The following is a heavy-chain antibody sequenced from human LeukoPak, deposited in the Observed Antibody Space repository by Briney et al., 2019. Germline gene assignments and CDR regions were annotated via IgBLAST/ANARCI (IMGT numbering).Heavy chain of an antibody. D-gene: IGHD3-10*01. CDR2: IYYTGST. Sequence: PSETLSLTCIVSGDSISTYYWSWIRQPPGKGLEWIGYIYYTGSTNYNPSLKSRVTISVDTSKNQFSLKLSSVTAADTAVYYCARLGYYGSVLDYWGQGTLVTVSS. CDR1: GDSISTYY. J-gene: IGHJ4*02. CDR3: ARLGYYGSVLDY. V-gene: IGHV4-59*12.